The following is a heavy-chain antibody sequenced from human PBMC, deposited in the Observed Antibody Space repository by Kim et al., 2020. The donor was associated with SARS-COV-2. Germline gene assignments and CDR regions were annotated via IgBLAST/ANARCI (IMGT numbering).Heavy chain of an antibody. CDR1: GFTVSSNY. J-gene: IGHJ6*02. CDR3: ARGEKWELLSGYYYYGMDV. Sequence: GGSLRLSCAASGFTVSSNYMSWVRQAPGKGLEWVSVIYSGGSTYYADSVKGRFTISRDNSKNTLYLQMNSLRAEDTAVYYCARGEKWELLSGYYYYGMDVWGQGTTVTVSS. V-gene: IGHV3-53*01. CDR2: IYSGGST. D-gene: IGHD1-26*01.